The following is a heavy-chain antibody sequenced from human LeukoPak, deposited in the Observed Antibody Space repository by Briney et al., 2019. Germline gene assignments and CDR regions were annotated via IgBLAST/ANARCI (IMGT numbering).Heavy chain of an antibody. CDR2: ISSSSSYI. V-gene: IGHV3-21*01. J-gene: IGHJ4*02. CDR1: GFTFSSYS. D-gene: IGHD6-19*01. Sequence: PGGSLRLSCAASGFTFSSYSMNWVRQAPGKGLEWVSSISSSSSYIYYADSVKGRFTISRDNAKNSLYLQMNSLRAEDTAVYYCARSSPYSGSLDYWGQGTLVTVSS. CDR3: ARSSPYSGSLDY.